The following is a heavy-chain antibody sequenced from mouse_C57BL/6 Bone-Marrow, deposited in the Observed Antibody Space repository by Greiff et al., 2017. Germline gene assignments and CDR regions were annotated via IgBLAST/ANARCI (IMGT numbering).Heavy chain of an antibody. Sequence: VQRVESGAELVRPGTSVKMSCKASGYTFTNYWIGWAKQRPGHGLEWIGDIYPGGGYTNYNEKFKGKATLTADKSSSTAYMQFSSLTSEDSAIYYCAREARNYYGSSYGYFDVWGTGTTVTVSS. CDR1: GYTFTNYW. CDR3: AREARNYYGSSYGYFDV. D-gene: IGHD1-1*01. V-gene: IGHV1-63*01. J-gene: IGHJ1*03. CDR2: IYPGGGYT.